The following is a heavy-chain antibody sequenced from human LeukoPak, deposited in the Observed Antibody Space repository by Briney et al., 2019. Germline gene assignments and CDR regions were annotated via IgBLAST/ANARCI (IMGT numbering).Heavy chain of an antibody. CDR1: GFTFDDYA. J-gene: IGHJ4*02. CDR3: AKGPKYYYDSSGLFDY. D-gene: IGHD3-22*01. V-gene: IGHV3-9*01. Sequence: GGSLRLSCAASGFTFDDYAIHWFGQAPGKGLEGVSGIGGNSGSIGYADSVKGRFTISRDNAKNSLYLQMNSLRAEDTALYYCAKGPKYYYDSSGLFDYWGQGTLVTVSS. CDR2: IGGNSGSI.